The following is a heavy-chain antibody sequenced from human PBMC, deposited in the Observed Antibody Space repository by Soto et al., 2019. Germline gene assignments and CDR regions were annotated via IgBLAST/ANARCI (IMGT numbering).Heavy chain of an antibody. CDR2: IWYDGSNK. J-gene: IGHJ4*02. D-gene: IGHD6-6*01. CDR3: ARDYVPYSSSYQGDY. CDR1: GFTFSSYG. V-gene: IGHV3-33*01. Sequence: GGSLRLSCAASGFTFSSYGMHWVRQAPGKGLEWVAVIWYDGSNKYYADSVKGRFTISRDNSKNTLYLQMNSLRAEDTAVYYCARDYVPYSSSYQGDYWGQGTLVTVSS.